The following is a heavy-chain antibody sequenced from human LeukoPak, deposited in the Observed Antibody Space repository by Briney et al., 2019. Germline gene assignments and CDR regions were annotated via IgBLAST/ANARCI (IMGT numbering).Heavy chain of an antibody. CDR2: IYYSWST. CDR1: GGSISSGDYY. D-gene: IGHD3-10*01. CDR3: ARETRGAFDI. V-gene: IGHV4-30-4*08. J-gene: IGHJ3*02. Sequence: SQTLSLTCTVSGGSISSGDYYWSSIRQPPGKGLEWIGYIYYSWSTYYNPSLKSRVTISVVTSKNQFSLKLSSVTAADTAVYHCARETRGAFDIWGQGTMVAVSS.